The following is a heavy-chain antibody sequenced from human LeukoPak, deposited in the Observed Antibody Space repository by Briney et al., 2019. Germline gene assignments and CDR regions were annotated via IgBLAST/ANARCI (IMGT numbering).Heavy chain of an antibody. Sequence: SETLSLTCTVSGGSMSSRNYYWGWVRQSPGKGLEWVGSIYYTETTYYNPSLESRVTISVDASKNQFSLKLRSVTAADTAQYYCARQISDYYYYCMDVWGTGTTVTVSS. J-gene: IGHJ6*04. V-gene: IGHV4-39*01. D-gene: IGHD6-19*01. CDR1: GGSMSSRNYY. CDR3: ARQISDYYYYCMDV. CDR2: IYYTETT.